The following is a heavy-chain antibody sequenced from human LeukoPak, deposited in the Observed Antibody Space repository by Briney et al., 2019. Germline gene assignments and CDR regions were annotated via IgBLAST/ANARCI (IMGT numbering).Heavy chain of an antibody. V-gene: IGHV3-74*03. J-gene: IGHJ3*02. CDR1: GFTFSSYW. CDR2: INSDGSSI. CDR3: AKEVHPAGYCSGGSCSFLAFDI. Sequence: GGSLRLSCAASGFTFSSYWMHWVRQAPGKGLVWVSRINSDGSSITYADSVKGRFTISRDNAKNTLYLQMNSLRVEDTAVYYCAKEVHPAGYCSGGSCSFLAFDIWGQGTMVTVSS. D-gene: IGHD2-15*01.